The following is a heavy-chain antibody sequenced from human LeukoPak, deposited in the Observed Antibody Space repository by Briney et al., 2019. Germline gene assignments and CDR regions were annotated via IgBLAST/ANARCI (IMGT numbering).Heavy chain of an antibody. D-gene: IGHD3-3*01. J-gene: IGHJ4*02. CDR1: GGSISSYY. Sequence: QTSETLSLTCTVSGGSISSYYWSWVRQAPGKGLEWVANIKQDGSEKYYVDSVKGRFTISRDNAKNSLYLQMNSLRAEDTAVYYCAKRHDFWSGYSVVDYWGQGTLVTVSS. V-gene: IGHV3-7*03. CDR2: IKQDGSEK. CDR3: AKRHDFWSGYSVVDY.